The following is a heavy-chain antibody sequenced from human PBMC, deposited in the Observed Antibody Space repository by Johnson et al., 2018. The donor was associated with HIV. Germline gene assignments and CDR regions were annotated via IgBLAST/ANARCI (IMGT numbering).Heavy chain of an antibody. D-gene: IGHD6-19*01. CDR3: ARDLVGGTGNI. CDR2: ISWNSGSI. Sequence: VQLVESGGGLVQPGRSLRLSCAASGFTFDDYAMHWVRQAPGKGLEWVSGISWNSGSIGYADSVKGRFTISRDNSKNTLYLQMNSLRAEDTAVYYCARDLVGGTGNIWGQGTMVTVSS. J-gene: IGHJ3*02. V-gene: IGHV3-9*01. CDR1: GFTFDDYA.